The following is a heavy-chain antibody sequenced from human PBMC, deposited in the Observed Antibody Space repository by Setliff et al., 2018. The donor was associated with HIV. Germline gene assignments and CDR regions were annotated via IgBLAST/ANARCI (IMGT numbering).Heavy chain of an antibody. CDR2: ISAYNGNT. Sequence: GASVKVSCKASGYTFASYGISWVRQAPGQGLEWMGWISAYNGNTNYAQKLQGRVTMTRNTSIDTAYMELSSLRSEDTAVYYCTRIPRKNYNFWTGYFSGYYYGMDVWGQGTTVTVSS. D-gene: IGHD3-3*01. CDR3: TRIPRKNYNFWTGYFSGYYYGMDV. CDR1: GYTFASYG. J-gene: IGHJ6*02. V-gene: IGHV1-18*01.